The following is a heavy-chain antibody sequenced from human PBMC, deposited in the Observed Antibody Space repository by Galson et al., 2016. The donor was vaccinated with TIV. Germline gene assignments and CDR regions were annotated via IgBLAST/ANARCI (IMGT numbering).Heavy chain of an antibody. D-gene: IGHD3-22*01. J-gene: IGHJ4*02. Sequence: QSGAEVKKPGESLKISCKGSGYSFTSYWIGWVRQMPGKGLEWMGIIYPGDSDTRYSPSFQGQVTISADKSISTAYLQWSSLKASDTAMYYCARRADSSGYYSSFDYWGQGTLVTVSS. CDR1: GYSFTSYW. V-gene: IGHV5-51*03. CDR2: IYPGDSDT. CDR3: ARRADSSGYYSSFDY.